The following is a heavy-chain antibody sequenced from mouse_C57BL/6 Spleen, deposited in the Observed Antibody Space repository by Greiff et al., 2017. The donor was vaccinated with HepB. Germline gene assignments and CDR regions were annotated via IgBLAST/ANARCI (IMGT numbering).Heavy chain of an antibody. CDR2: ISSGSSTI. J-gene: IGHJ4*01. D-gene: IGHD4-1*01. V-gene: IGHV5-17*01. CDR3: AGKGNWDGYAMDY. Sequence: DVHLVESGGGLVKPGGSLKLSCAASGFTFSDYGMHWVRQAPEKGLEWVAYISSGSSTIYYADTVKGRFTISRDNAKNTLFLQMTSLRSEDTAMYYCAGKGNWDGYAMDYWGQGTSVTVSS. CDR1: GFTFSDYG.